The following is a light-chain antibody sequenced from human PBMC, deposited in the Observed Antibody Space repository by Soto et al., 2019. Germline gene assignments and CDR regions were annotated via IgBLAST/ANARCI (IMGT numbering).Light chain of an antibody. J-gene: IGKJ3*01. V-gene: IGKV3D-15*01. Sequence: EIVMTQSPTILSVSPGESATLSCRASQSVSSNLAWYQQKPGQAPRLIIYGVYTRAPGIPARFSGSGSGTEFTLTISSLQSEDSAVYYCHQYNSWPRGTFGPGTKVDIK. CDR3: HQYNSWPRGT. CDR1: QSVSSN. CDR2: GVY.